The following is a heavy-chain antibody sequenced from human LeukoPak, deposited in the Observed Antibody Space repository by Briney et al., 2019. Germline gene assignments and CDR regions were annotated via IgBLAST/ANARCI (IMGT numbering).Heavy chain of an antibody. Sequence: PGGSLRLSCAASGFTFSSYWMSWVRQAPGKGLEWVANIKQDGSEKYYVDSVKGRFTISRDNAKNSLYLQMNSLRAEDTAVYYCARDTNYYDSSGFLTDAFDIWGQGTMVTVSS. CDR3: ARDTNYYDSSGFLTDAFDI. D-gene: IGHD3-22*01. V-gene: IGHV3-7*03. CDR1: GFTFSSYW. CDR2: IKQDGSEK. J-gene: IGHJ3*02.